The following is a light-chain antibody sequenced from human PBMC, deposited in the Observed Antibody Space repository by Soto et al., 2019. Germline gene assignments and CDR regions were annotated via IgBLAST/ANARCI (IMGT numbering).Light chain of an antibody. CDR2: GAS. J-gene: IGKJ1*01. CDR1: RSLSSD. V-gene: IGKV3-15*01. CDR3: LQHNNWWT. Sequence: IVLMQSPDTLSLSPGERATLSCRASRSLSSDYLAWYQQKPGQAPRLLFYGASSRATGVPVRFSGSGSGTGFTLTINSLQSEDFAVYYCLQHNNWWTFGQGTKVDIK.